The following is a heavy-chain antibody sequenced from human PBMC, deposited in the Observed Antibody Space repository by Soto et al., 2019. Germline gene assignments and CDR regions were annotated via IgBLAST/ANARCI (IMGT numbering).Heavy chain of an antibody. CDR3: ARGDGDYGRRLDP. CDR2: IYDAGST. V-gene: IGHV3-66*01. J-gene: IGHJ5*02. D-gene: IGHD4-17*01. Sequence: VQLVESGGGLVQPGGSLRVSCAASGFIVSVNYVNWVRQAPGKGLEWVSIIYDAGSTYCADSVKGRFTISRDNSKNTVYLQMNSLRAEDTAVYYCARGDGDYGRRLDPWGQGTLVTVSS. CDR1: GFIVSVNY.